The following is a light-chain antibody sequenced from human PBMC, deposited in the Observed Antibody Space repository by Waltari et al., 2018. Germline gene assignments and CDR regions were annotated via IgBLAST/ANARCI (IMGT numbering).Light chain of an antibody. CDR1: PGVSSSY. Sequence: EIVLTQSPGTLSLSQGERATLSCRASPGVSSSYLAWYQQKPGQAPRLLIFGASSRATGSPDRFSGSGSGTDFTLTISRREPEDVGVYYCQQYGSSPWTFGQGTKVEIK. J-gene: IGKJ1*01. V-gene: IGKV3-20*01. CDR2: GAS. CDR3: QQYGSSPWT.